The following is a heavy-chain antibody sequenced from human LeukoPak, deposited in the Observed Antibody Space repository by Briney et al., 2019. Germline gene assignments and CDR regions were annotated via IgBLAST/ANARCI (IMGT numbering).Heavy chain of an antibody. J-gene: IGHJ3*02. CDR3: ARDYYDSSGYYARAFDI. CDR2: IYYSGST. D-gene: IGHD3-22*01. Sequence: SETLSLTCTVSGGSISSYYWSWIRPPPGKGLEWIGYIYYSGSTNYNPSLKSRVTISVDTSKNQFSLKLSSVTAADTAVYYCARDYYDSSGYYARAFDIWGQGTMVTVSS. V-gene: IGHV4-59*01. CDR1: GGSISSYY.